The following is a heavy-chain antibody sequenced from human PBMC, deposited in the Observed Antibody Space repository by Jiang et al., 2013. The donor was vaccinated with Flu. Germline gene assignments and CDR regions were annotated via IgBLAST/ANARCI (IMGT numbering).Heavy chain of an antibody. CDR1: GYTFTDYA. CDR3: ARGRSCSARNCYSDH. Sequence: QSGSELKKPGASVKVSCKASGYTFTDYAVNWVRQAPGQGLEWMGWINTDTGNPTYAQGFTGRFVFSLDTSVSTAYLQISSLKAEDTAVYFCARGRSCSARNCYSDHWGQGILVTVSS. J-gene: IGHJ4*02. V-gene: IGHV7-4-1*02. D-gene: IGHD2-15*01. CDR2: INTDTGNP.